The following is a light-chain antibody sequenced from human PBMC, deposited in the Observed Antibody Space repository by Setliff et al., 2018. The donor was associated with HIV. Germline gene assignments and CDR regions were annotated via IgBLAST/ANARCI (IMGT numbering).Light chain of an antibody. CDR3: SSYSINNLYV. V-gene: IGLV2-14*03. CDR2: NVD. CDR1: SSDIGSSKF. J-gene: IGLJ1*01. Sequence: QSTLTQPASVSGSPGQSITISCTGTSSDIGSSKFVSWYQQHPGKAPKVMIYNVDKRPSGVYNRFSGSKSGNTASLTISGLQIEDEADYFCSSYSINNLYVFASGTKVTVL.